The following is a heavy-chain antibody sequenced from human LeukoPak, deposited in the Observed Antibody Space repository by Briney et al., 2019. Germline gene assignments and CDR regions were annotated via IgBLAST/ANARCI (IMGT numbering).Heavy chain of an antibody. D-gene: IGHD3-9*01. J-gene: IGHJ5*02. CDR1: GGTFSSYA. CDR2: IIPIFGTA. Sequence: RASVKVSCKASGGTFSSYAISLVRQAPGQGLEWMGRIIPIFGTANYAQKFQGRVTITTDESTSTAYMELSSLRSEDTAVYYCARDLPSLRYFGWLLDTWGQGTLVTVSS. CDR3: ARDLPSLRYFGWLLDT. V-gene: IGHV1-69*05.